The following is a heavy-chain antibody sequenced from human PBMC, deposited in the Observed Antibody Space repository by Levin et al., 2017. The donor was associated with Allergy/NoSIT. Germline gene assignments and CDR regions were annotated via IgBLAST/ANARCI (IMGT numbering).Heavy chain of an antibody. CDR3: AKTATAGLRYYYGLDV. CDR1: GFTFSRFA. Sequence: GGSLRLSFAASGFTFSRFAMHWVRQAPGKGLESVAVISYDGSNKYYEDAVKGRFSISRDNSKNTLYLEMDILRVEDTAIYYCAKTATAGLRYYYGLDVWGQGTTVTVSS. J-gene: IGHJ6*02. V-gene: IGHV3-30*18. D-gene: IGHD2-21*02. CDR2: ISYDGSNK.